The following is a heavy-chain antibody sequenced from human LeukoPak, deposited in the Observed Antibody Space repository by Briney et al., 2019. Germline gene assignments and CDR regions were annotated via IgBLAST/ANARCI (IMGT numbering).Heavy chain of an antibody. CDR3: ARGIGGKITMVRGVRRKNWFDP. Sequence: PSETLSLTCTVSGGSISSYYWSWIRQPPGKGLEWIGEINHSGSTNYNPSLKSRVTISVDTSKNQFSLKLSSVTAADTAVYYCARGIGGKITMVRGVRRKNWFDPWGQGTLVTVSS. CDR2: INHSGST. J-gene: IGHJ5*02. D-gene: IGHD3-10*01. V-gene: IGHV4-34*01. CDR1: GGSISSYY.